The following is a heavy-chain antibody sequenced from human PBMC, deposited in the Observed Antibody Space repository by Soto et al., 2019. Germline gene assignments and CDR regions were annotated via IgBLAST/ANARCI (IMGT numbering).Heavy chain of an antibody. Sequence: GGSLRLSCAASGFTFSSYGMHWVRQAPGKGLEWVAVISYDGSNKYYADSVKGRFTISRDNSKNTLYLQMNSLRAEDTAVYYCAKDLAHWNYDVVDYWGQGTLVTVSS. J-gene: IGHJ4*02. D-gene: IGHD1-7*01. V-gene: IGHV3-30*18. CDR3: AKDLAHWNYDVVDY. CDR1: GFTFSSYG. CDR2: ISYDGSNK.